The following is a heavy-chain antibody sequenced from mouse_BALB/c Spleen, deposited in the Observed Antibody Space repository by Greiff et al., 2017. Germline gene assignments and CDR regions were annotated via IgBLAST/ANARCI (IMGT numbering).Heavy chain of an antibody. CDR3: ATGGSSSYYYAMDY. CDR2: IDPANGNT. D-gene: IGHD1-1*01. CDR1: GFNIKDTY. J-gene: IGHJ4*01. V-gene: IGHV14-3*02. Sequence: EVQLVESGAELVKPGASVKLSCTASGFNIKDTYMHWVKQRPEQGLEWIGRIDPANGNTKYDPKFQGKATITADTSSNTAYLQLSSLTSEDTAVYYCATGGSSSYYYAMDYWGQGTSVTVSS.